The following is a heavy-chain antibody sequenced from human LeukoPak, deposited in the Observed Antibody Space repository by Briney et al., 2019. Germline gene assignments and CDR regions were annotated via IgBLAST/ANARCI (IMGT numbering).Heavy chain of an antibody. V-gene: IGHV3-30-3*01. CDR3: ALPDSSSWYGYFDY. CDR2: ISYDGSNK. CDR1: GFTFRSYA. D-gene: IGHD6-13*01. J-gene: IGHJ4*02. Sequence: GGSLRLSCAASGFTFRSYAMLWVRQAPGKGLEWVAVISYDGSNKYYADSVKGRFTISRDNSENTLYLQMNSLRAEDTAVYYCALPDSSSWYGYFDYWGQGTLVTVSS.